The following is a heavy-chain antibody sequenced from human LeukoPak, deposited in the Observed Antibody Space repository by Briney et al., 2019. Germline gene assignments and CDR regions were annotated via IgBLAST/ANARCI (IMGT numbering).Heavy chain of an antibody. V-gene: IGHV4-38-2*02. CDR2: IYHSGST. Sequence: SETLSLTCDVSSYSISSGYYWGWIRQPPGKGLEWIGSIYHSGSTYYNPSLNSRVAISADKTKNQFSLKRSSVTSADTAVYYCARDRDSGGYYLYPDAFDVWGQGTMVTVSS. D-gene: IGHD3-22*01. CDR3: ARDRDSGGYYLYPDAFDV. CDR1: SYSISSGYY. J-gene: IGHJ3*01.